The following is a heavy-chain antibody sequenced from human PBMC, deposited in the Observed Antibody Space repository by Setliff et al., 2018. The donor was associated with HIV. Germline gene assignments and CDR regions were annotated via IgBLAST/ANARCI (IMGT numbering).Heavy chain of an antibody. V-gene: IGHV1-18*04. Sequence: ASVKVSCKTSGYRFIGHYLHWVRLAPGQGPEWVGWINPETGDPNYAQKLQSRVTMTTDTSTSTAYMELRRLRSDDTAVYYCARRARESTALHSDWNDVLFFDYWGQGTLVTVSS. CDR1: GYRFIGHY. CDR2: INPETGDP. J-gene: IGHJ4*02. D-gene: IGHD1-1*01. CDR3: ARRARESTALHSDWNDVLFFDY.